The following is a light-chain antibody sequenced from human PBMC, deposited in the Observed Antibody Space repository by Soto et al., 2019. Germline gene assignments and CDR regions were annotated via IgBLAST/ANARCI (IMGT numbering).Light chain of an antibody. CDR1: GSDVGGYNY. J-gene: IGLJ1*01. V-gene: IGLV2-8*01. Sequence: QSALTQPPSAPGSPGQSVTISFTGTGSDVGGYNYVSWYQQHPGKAPKLMIYEVSERPSGVPDRFSGSKSSNTASLTVSGLQAEDEADYYCSSYAGSNNFVFGTGTKVTVL. CDR3: SSYAGSNNFV. CDR2: EVS.